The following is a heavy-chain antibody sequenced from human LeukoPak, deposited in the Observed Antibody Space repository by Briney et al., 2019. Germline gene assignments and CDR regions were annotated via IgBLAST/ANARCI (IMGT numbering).Heavy chain of an antibody. Sequence: SETLSLTCAIYGASFSGYYCSWIRQPPGKGLEWIGEINHSGSTNYNPSLKSRVTISVDTSKNQFSLKLSSVTAADTAVYYCARMGNYYDSSGYYYKKWKDAFDIWGQGTMVTVSS. CDR1: GASFSGYY. CDR2: INHSGST. J-gene: IGHJ3*02. D-gene: IGHD3-22*01. V-gene: IGHV4-34*01. CDR3: ARMGNYYDSSGYYYKKWKDAFDI.